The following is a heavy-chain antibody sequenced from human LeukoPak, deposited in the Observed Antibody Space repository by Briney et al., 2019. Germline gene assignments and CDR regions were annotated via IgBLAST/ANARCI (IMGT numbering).Heavy chain of an antibody. Sequence: GGSLRLSCAASGFTFSSYSMNWVRQAPGKGLEWVSYISSSSSTINYADSVKGRFTISRDNAKNSLYLQMNSLRAEDTAVYYCASEYYYYMDVWGKGTTVTVSS. J-gene: IGHJ6*03. CDR1: GFTFSSYS. CDR2: ISSSSSTI. V-gene: IGHV3-48*04. CDR3: ASEYYYYMDV.